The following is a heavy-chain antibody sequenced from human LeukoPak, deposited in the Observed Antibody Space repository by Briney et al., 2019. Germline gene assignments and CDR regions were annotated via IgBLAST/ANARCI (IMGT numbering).Heavy chain of an antibody. CDR3: ARRGRPAAANFDE. D-gene: IGHD6-13*01. J-gene: IGHJ4*02. V-gene: IGHV4-59*08. Sequence: SETLSLTCTASGGSVSFYYRNWVRQPPGKGLEWIGYVYYTGNTNNNPSPKSGATISVETSQNQFSLKLSSVNAADTPVYYCARRGRPAAANFDEWGQGSLVTVSS. CDR2: VYYTGNT. CDR1: GGSVSFYY.